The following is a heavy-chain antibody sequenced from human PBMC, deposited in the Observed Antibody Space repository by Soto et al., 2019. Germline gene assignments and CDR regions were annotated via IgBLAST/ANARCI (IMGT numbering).Heavy chain of an antibody. CDR2: VQYSGST. CDR3: VRGFYDTRGYSSPFDS. J-gene: IGHJ4*02. CDR1: GGSIRDSY. D-gene: IGHD3-22*01. V-gene: IGHV4-59*01. Sequence: EPLSLTWTVPGGSIRDSYWCWIRQPPGKRLEWIGYVQYSGSTKYNPSLESRVAMSIDTSRSQFFLQLTPVTTADTALYYCVRGFYDTRGYSSPFDSWGQGTLVTVSS.